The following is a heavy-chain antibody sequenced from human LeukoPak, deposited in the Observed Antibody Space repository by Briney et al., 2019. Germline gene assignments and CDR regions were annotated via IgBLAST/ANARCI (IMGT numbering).Heavy chain of an antibody. CDR1: GGTFSSYA. J-gene: IGHJ4*02. Sequence: ASVKVSCKASGGTFSSYAISWVRQAPGQGLEWMGGILPIFGTANYAQKFQGRVTITADESTSTAYMELSSLRSEDTAVYYCARLSGASFATAFDYWGQGTLVTVSS. D-gene: IGHD4-17*01. CDR3: ARLSGASFATAFDY. V-gene: IGHV1-69*13. CDR2: ILPIFGTA.